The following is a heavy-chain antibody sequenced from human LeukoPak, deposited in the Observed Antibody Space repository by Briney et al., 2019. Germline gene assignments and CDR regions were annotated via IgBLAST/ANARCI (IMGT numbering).Heavy chain of an antibody. CDR1: GYTFTSYA. V-gene: IGHV1-18*01. CDR2: ISAYNGNT. CDR3: ARDVSDLRSFSKYYYMDV. Sequence: GASVKVSCKASGYTFTSYAISWVRQAPGQGLEWMGWISAYNGNTHYAQKVQDRVTMTTDTSTSTAYMELRSLRSDDTAVYYCARDVSDLRSFSKYYYMDVWGKGTTVTVSS. J-gene: IGHJ6*03. D-gene: IGHD3-10*01.